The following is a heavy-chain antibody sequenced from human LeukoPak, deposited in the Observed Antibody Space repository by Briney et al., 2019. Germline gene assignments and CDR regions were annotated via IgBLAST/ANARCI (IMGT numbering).Heavy chain of an antibody. Sequence: PSETLSLTCRVSDGPINSYYWSWIRQPPGKGLEWIWYIHSSGATHYNPSLKSRVTTSLATSKNQFSLKLTSVTASDTAVYYCTRLGSYSDDWGQGTLVTVSS. J-gene: IGHJ4*02. V-gene: IGHV4-4*09. CDR2: IHSSGAT. CDR1: DGPINSYY. CDR3: TRLGSYSDD. D-gene: IGHD1-26*01.